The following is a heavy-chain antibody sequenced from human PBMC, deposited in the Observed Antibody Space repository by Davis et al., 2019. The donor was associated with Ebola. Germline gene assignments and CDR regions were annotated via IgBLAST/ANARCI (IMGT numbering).Heavy chain of an antibody. CDR1: GFTFSGST. D-gene: IGHD3-10*01. CDR3: TISGGGDDY. Sequence: GGSLRLSCAASGFTFSGSTMHWVRQASGKGLEWVGRIRSKANSYATAYAASVKGRFTISRDDSKNTAYLQMNSLKTEDTAVYYCTISGGGDDYWGQGTLVTVSS. V-gene: IGHV3-73*01. CDR2: IRSKANSYAT. J-gene: IGHJ4*02.